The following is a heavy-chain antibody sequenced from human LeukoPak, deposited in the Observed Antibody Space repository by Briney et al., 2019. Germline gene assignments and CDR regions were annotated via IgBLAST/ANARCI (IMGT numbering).Heavy chain of an antibody. J-gene: IGHJ4*02. D-gene: IGHD2-2*01. V-gene: IGHV3-30*02. CDR3: AILDPREIVVVGTFPLFLY. CDR1: GSTFNTYG. Sequence: GGSLRLSCAASGSTFNTYGMHWVRQAPGKGLEWVAYIRNDGTNKDYADSVKGRFTISRDNSKNTLYLQMNSVRAEDTAVYYCAILDPREIVVVGTFPLFLYGGQGTLVTVSS. CDR2: IRNDGTNK.